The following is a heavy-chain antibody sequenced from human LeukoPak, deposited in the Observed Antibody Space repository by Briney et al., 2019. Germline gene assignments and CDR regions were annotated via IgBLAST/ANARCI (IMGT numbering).Heavy chain of an antibody. J-gene: IGHJ5*02. Sequence: GGSLRLSCAASGFTFSSYGMHWVRQAPGKGLEWVAFIRYDGSNKYYADFVKGRFTISRDNSKNTLYLQMNSLRAEDTAVYYCAKDRNVLRFLEWLFPWFDPWGQGTLVTVSS. D-gene: IGHD3-3*01. CDR3: AKDRNVLRFLEWLFPWFDP. CDR2: IRYDGSNK. CDR1: GFTFSSYG. V-gene: IGHV3-30*02.